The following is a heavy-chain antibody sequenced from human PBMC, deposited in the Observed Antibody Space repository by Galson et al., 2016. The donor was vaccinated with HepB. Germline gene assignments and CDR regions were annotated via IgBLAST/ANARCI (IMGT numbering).Heavy chain of an antibody. CDR1: GFTFDDYA. Sequence: SLRLSCAASGFTFDDYAMHWVRQPPGKGLEWVSLITWNSDNIVYADSVRGRFTISRDNTKDSLYLQMNSLRVEDTAFYYCAKTLRARSGYIFDYWGQGALVTVSP. CDR3: AKTLRARSGYIFDY. J-gene: IGHJ4*02. CDR2: ITWNSDNI. D-gene: IGHD3-3*01. V-gene: IGHV3-9*01.